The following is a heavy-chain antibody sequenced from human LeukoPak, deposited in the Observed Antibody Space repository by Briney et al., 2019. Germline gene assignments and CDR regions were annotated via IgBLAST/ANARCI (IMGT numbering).Heavy chain of an antibody. Sequence: SQTLSLTCAISGDSVSSNSAAWNWIRQSPSRGLEWLGRTYYRSKWYNDYAVSVKSRITINPDTSKNQFSLQLNSVTPEDTAVYYCARVVVVAATRSGSFDYWGQGTLVTVSS. CDR1: GDSVSSNSAA. CDR2: TYYRSKWYN. D-gene: IGHD2-15*01. J-gene: IGHJ4*02. V-gene: IGHV6-1*01. CDR3: ARVVVVAATRSGSFDY.